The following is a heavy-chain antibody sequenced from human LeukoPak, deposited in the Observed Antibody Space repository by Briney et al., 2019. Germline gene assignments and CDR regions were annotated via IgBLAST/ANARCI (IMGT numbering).Heavy chain of an antibody. CDR1: GFTFSDYY. CDR2: ISSSGNST. V-gene: IGHV3-11*04. Sequence: GGSLRLSCAASGFTFSDYYMSWIRQAPGKGLEWVSYISSSGNSTYYSDSVRGRFTISRDNAKNSLHLQMNSLRAEDTAVYYCARDGGSSWYFDYWGQGTLATVST. D-gene: IGHD6-13*01. CDR3: ARDGGSSWYFDY. J-gene: IGHJ4*02.